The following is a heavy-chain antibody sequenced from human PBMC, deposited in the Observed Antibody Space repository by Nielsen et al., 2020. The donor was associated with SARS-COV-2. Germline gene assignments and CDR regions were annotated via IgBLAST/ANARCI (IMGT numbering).Heavy chain of an antibody. Sequence: WIRQPPGKGLEWIGSIYYSGSTYYNPSLKSRVTISVDTSKNQFSLKLSSVTAADTAVYYCARVGYVWGSYRYYYYYGMDVWGQGTTVTVSS. CDR2: IYYSGST. CDR3: ARVGYVWGSYRYYYYYGMDV. D-gene: IGHD3-16*02. J-gene: IGHJ6*02. V-gene: IGHV4-39*07.